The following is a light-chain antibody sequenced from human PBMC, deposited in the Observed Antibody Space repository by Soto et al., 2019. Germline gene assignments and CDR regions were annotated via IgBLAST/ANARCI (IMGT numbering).Light chain of an antibody. CDR3: ATWDDSPNVPV. CDR1: SSNIGSNT. J-gene: IGLJ3*02. CDR2: ISD. V-gene: IGLV1-44*01. Sequence: QSVLTQPPSASGTPGQRVTISCSGNSSNIGSNTVNWYQQLPGAAPKLLIWISDQRPSGVPDRFSGSKSGTSASLAISGLQSEDEAAYYCATWDDSPNVPVFGEGTQLTVL.